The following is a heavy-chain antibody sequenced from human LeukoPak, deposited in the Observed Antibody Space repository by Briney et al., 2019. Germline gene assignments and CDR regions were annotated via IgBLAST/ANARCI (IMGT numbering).Heavy chain of an antibody. CDR2: INEDGSNK. V-gene: IGHV3-7*01. D-gene: IGHD6-19*01. CDR3: TRVIVAVPGYFDYFDF. Sequence: GSLRLSCTASGFSFSNHYMRWIRQAPGKGLEWVANINEDGSNKWHLGSVRGRFTVSRDNARNSLYLQMNSLRVEDTAVYYCTRVIVAVPGYFDYFDFWGQGVLVTVSS. J-gene: IGHJ4*02. CDR1: GFSFSNHY.